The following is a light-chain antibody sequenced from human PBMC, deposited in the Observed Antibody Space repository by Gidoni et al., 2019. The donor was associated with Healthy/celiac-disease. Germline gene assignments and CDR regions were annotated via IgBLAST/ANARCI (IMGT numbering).Light chain of an antibody. CDR2: GAS. Sequence: SQSVSSSYLAWYQQKPGQAPRLLIYGASSRATGIPDRFSGSGSGTDFTLTISRLEPEDFAVYYCQQYGSSPYTFGQGTKLEIK. CDR3: QQYGSSPYT. V-gene: IGKV3-20*01. J-gene: IGKJ2*01. CDR1: QSVSSSY.